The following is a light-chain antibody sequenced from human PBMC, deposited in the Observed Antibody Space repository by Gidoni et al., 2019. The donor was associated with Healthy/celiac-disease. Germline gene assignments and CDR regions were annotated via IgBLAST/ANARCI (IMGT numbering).Light chain of an antibody. CDR2: GAS. Sequence: SQSVSSSYLAWYQQKPGQAPRLLIYGASSRATGIPDRFSGSGSGTDFTLTISRLEPEDFAVYYCQQYGSSPYTFGQGTKLEIK. CDR3: QQYGSSPYT. V-gene: IGKV3-20*01. J-gene: IGKJ2*01. CDR1: QSVSSSY.